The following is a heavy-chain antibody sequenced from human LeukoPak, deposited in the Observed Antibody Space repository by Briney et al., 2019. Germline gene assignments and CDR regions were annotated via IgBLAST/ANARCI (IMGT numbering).Heavy chain of an antibody. CDR2: ISSSSSYI. V-gene: IGHV3-21*01. CDR1: GFTFSSYS. Sequence: PGGSLRLSCAASGFTFSSYSMNWVRPVPGKGLEWVSSISSSSSYIYHADSVKGRFTISRDNAKNSLYLQMNSLRAEDTAVYYCAREGLYGDYYDSSGYYFDYSGQGTLVTVSS. CDR3: AREGLYGDYYDSSGYYFDY. J-gene: IGHJ4*02. D-gene: IGHD3-22*01.